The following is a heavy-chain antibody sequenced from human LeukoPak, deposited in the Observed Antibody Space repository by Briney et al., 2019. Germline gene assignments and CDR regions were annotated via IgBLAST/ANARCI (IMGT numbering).Heavy chain of an antibody. CDR2: IWYDGSNK. D-gene: IGHD3-10*01. CDR3: ARDRLWFGLDY. J-gene: IGHJ4*02. Sequence: GGTLRLSCAASGFTFSSYGMRWVRQAPGKGLEWVAVIWYDGSNKYYADSVKGRFTISRDNSKNTLYLQMNSLRAEDTAVYYCARDRLWFGLDYWGQGTLVTVSS. CDR1: GFTFSSYG. V-gene: IGHV3-33*01.